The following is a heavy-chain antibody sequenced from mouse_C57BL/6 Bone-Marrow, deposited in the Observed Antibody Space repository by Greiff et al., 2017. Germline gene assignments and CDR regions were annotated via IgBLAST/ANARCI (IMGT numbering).Heavy chain of an antibody. V-gene: IGHV5-12*01. D-gene: IGHD2-4*01. J-gene: IGHJ3*01. Sequence: EVQLQESGGGLVQPGGSLKLSCAASGFTFSDYYMYWVRQTPEKRLEWVAYISNGGGSTYYPDTVKGRFTISRDNAKNTLYLQLSRLKSEDTAMYYCASPYLYYDYDDGFAYWGQGTLVTVSA. CDR1: GFTFSDYY. CDR3: ASPYLYYDYDDGFAY. CDR2: ISNGGGST.